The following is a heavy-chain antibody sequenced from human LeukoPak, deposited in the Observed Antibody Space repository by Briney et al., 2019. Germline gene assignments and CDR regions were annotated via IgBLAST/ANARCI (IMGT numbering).Heavy chain of an antibody. CDR1: GGSISNTNW. D-gene: IGHD6-19*01. Sequence: PSETLSLTCGVSGGSISNTNWWTWVRQPPGKGLEWIGEVNLQGSTNYNPSLKSRVAISVDKSENHISLKLTSVTAADTAVYYCARHLLVSSGWRHYFDDWGQGTLVTVSS. V-gene: IGHV4-4*02. CDR2: VNLQGST. CDR3: ARHLLVSSGWRHYFDD. J-gene: IGHJ4*02.